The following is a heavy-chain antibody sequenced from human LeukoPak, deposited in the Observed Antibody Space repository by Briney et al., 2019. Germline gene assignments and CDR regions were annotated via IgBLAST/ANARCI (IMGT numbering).Heavy chain of an antibody. Sequence: GGSLRLSCAASGFTFSSYAMSWVRQAPGKGLEWVSAISGSGGSTYYADSVKGRFTISRDNSKNTLYLQMNSLRSDDTAVYYCATALGGEPMVRGDGAFDIWGQGTMVTVSS. CDR3: ATALGGEPMVRGDGAFDI. D-gene: IGHD3-10*01. CDR1: GFTFSSYA. CDR2: ISGSGGST. V-gene: IGHV3-23*01. J-gene: IGHJ3*02.